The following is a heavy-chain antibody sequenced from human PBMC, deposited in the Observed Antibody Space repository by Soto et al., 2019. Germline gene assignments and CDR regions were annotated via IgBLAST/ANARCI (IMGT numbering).Heavy chain of an antibody. CDR3: ALAYNWNDDGMDV. CDR1: GFTFSSYA. CDR2: ISGSGGST. D-gene: IGHD1-20*01. Sequence: PGESLKISCAASGFTFSSYAMSWVRQAPGKGLEWVSAISGSGGSTYYADSVKGRFTISRDNSKNTLYLQMNSLRAEDTAVYYCALAYNWNDDGMDVWGQGTTVTVSS. J-gene: IGHJ6*02. V-gene: IGHV3-23*01.